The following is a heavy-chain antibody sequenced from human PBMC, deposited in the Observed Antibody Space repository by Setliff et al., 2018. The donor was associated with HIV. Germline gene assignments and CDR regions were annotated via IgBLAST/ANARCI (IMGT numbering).Heavy chain of an antibody. CDR1: SGSIHSGSYY. J-gene: IGHJ4*02. CDR3: ARVGGKGYSNFLDS. D-gene: IGHD2-15*01. Sequence: SETLSLTCIVSSGSIHSGSYYWSWIRQPVGKGLEWIGRIYTSGSIDYNPSLKSRVAISVDTSKNHFSLNLTSVTAADTAIYFCARVGGKGYSNFLDSWGQGLLVTVSS. CDR2: IYTSGSI. V-gene: IGHV4-61*02.